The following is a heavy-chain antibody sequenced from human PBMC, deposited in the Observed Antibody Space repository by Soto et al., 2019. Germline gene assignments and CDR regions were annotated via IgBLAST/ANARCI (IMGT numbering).Heavy chain of an antibody. CDR3: ARVREYSSSWYSRSSGRRDWFDP. D-gene: IGHD6-13*01. CDR2: INHSGST. J-gene: IGHJ5*02. V-gene: IGHV4-34*01. Sequence: SETLSVTCAVYGGSFSGYYWSWIRQPPGKGLEWIGEINHSGSTNYNPSLKSRVTISVDTSKNQFSLKLSPVTAADTAVYYCARVREYSSSWYSRSSGRRDWFDPWGQGTLVTVSS. CDR1: GGSFSGYY.